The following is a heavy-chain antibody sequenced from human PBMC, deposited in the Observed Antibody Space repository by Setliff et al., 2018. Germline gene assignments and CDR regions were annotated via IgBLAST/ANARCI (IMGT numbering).Heavy chain of an antibody. Sequence: PGGSLRLSCAASGFTFTTYAMSWVRQAPGKGLEWVSGVSGSGGSTFYADSVKGRFTISRDNSKNTIYLQMNSLRADDTAVYYCARDATYYYDTSGHYSDYFDYWAQGTLVTVSS. D-gene: IGHD3-22*01. CDR3: ARDATYYYDTSGHYSDYFDY. CDR1: GFTFTTYA. V-gene: IGHV3-23*01. CDR2: VSGSGGST. J-gene: IGHJ4*02.